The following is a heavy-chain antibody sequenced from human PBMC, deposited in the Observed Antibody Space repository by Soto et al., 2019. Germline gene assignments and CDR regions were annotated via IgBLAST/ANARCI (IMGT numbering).Heavy chain of an antibody. CDR3: AKDGFWRASV. CDR1: GFTFSSYA. J-gene: IGHJ4*02. CDR2: ISGSGGST. V-gene: IGHV3-23*01. Sequence: GESLKISCAASGFTFSSYAMSWVRQAPGKGLEWVSAISGSGGSTYYADSVKGRFTISRDNSKNTLYLQMNSLRAEDTAVYYCAKDGFWRASVWGQGTLVTVSS. D-gene: IGHD3-3*01.